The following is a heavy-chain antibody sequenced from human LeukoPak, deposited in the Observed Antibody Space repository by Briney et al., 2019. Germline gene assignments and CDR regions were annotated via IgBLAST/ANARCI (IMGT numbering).Heavy chain of an antibody. CDR2: TDPIGGST. CDR1: GFTFTNYY. V-gene: IGHV1-46*01. J-gene: IGHJ4*02. D-gene: IGHD4-11*01. Sequence: ASVKVPCKASGFTFTNYYIHWVRQAPGQGLEWMGITDPIGGSTNYAQKFQGRVTMTRDTSTSTVYMELSSLRSEDSAVYYCARWTTTYLDYWGQGTLVTVSS. CDR3: ARWTTTYLDY.